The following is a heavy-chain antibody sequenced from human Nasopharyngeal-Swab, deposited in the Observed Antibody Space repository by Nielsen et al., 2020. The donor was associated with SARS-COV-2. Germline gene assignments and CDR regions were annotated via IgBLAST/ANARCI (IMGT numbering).Heavy chain of an antibody. J-gene: IGHJ3*02. CDR2: ISSSSSYT. CDR3: ARGPPRYDAFDI. CDR1: GFTFSDYY. V-gene: IGHV3-11*05. Sequence: GGSLRPSFAASGFTFSDYYMSWIPQAPGKGLEGVSYISSSSSYTNYADSVKGRFTISRDNAKNSLYLQMNSLRAEDTAVYYCARGPPRYDAFDIWGQGTMVTVSS.